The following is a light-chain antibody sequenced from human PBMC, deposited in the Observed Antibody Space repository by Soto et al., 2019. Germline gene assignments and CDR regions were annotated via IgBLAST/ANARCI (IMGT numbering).Light chain of an antibody. CDR2: DAS. Sequence: DIQMTQSPSTLSASVGDRVTITCRASQSISSWLAWYQQKPGKAPKLLIYDASSLESGVPSRFSGNGSGTEFTLTISSLQPDDFATYFCQHYNNYPWTFGQGTKVDIK. CDR1: QSISSW. J-gene: IGKJ1*01. CDR3: QHYNNYPWT. V-gene: IGKV1-5*01.